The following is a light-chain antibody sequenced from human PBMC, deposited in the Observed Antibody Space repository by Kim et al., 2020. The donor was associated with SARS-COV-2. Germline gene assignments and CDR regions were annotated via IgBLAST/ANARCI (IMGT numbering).Light chain of an antibody. J-gene: IGLJ2*01. CDR2: DVT. CDR1: SSDVGGYSY. Sequence: QSALTQPRSVSGSPGQSVTISCTGTSSDVGGYSYVSWYQQHPGKAPKLMIYDVTKRPSGVPDRFSGSKSGNTASLTISGLQAEDETEYYCSSYAGSYTWVFGGGTQLTVL. CDR3: SSYAGSYTWV. V-gene: IGLV2-11*01.